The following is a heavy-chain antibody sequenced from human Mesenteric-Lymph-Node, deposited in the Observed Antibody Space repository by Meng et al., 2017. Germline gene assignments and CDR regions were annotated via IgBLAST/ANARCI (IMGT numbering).Heavy chain of an antibody. J-gene: IGHJ3*02. CDR3: ARAADTHDGFDI. V-gene: IGHV3-21*01. D-gene: IGHD2-15*01. Sequence: GESLKISCAASGFSFSTYTFNWVRQAPGKGLEWVSSITSSSSYIYYADSVKGRFTISRDNAKSSLYLQMNSLRAEDTAVYYCARAADTHDGFDIWGQGTMVTVSS. CDR2: ITSSSSYI. CDR1: GFSFSTYT.